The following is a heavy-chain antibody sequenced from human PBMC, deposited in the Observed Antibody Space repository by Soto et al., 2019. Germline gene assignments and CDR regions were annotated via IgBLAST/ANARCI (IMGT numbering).Heavy chain of an antibody. Sequence: SETLSLTCAVYGGSFSGYYWSWIRQPPGKGLEWIGEINHSGSTNYNPSLKSRVTISVDTSKNQFSLKLSSVTAADTAVYYCASLTTVTTLYYYYGMDVWGQGTTVTVSS. CDR1: GGSFSGYY. CDR3: ASLTTVTTLYYYYGMDV. V-gene: IGHV4-34*01. J-gene: IGHJ6*02. D-gene: IGHD4-17*01. CDR2: INHSGST.